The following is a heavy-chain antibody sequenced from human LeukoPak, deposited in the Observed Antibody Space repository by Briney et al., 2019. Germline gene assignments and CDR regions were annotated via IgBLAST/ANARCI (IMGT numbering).Heavy chain of an antibody. CDR2: ISGSGGST. D-gene: IGHD4-17*01. Sequence: GGSLRLSCAVSGFIFSSYGMSWVRQAPGKGLEWVSAISGSGGSTYYAGSVKGRFTISRDNAKNTLYLQMNSLRVEDTAVYYCATRTGDPFDYWGQGTLVTGSS. CDR3: ATRTGDPFDY. V-gene: IGHV3-23*01. J-gene: IGHJ4*02. CDR1: GFIFSSYG.